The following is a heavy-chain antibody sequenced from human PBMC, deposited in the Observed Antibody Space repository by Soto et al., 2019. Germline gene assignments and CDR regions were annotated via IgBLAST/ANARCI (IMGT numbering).Heavy chain of an antibody. J-gene: IGHJ6*02. Sequence: QVQLQESGPGLVKPSQTLSLTCTVSGGSISSGDYYSSWIRQPPGKGLEWIGYIYYSGSTYYNPSLKSRVTISVDTSKNQFSLQLSSVTAADTAVYYCARVQVVRSPAYYYSDGMDVWGQGTTVTVSS. D-gene: IGHD6-6*01. CDR1: GGSISSGDYY. V-gene: IGHV4-30-4*01. CDR2: IYYSGST. CDR3: ARVQVVRSPAYYYSDGMDV.